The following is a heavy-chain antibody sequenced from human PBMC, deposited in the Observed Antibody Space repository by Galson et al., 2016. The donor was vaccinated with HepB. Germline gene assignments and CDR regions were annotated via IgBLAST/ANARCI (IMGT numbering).Heavy chain of an antibody. Sequence: SLRLSCAASGFTFSNYAMAWVRQAPGKGLEWVSGISGNGVNTYYADSVKGRFTISRDNSKDTVYLQMNSLRAEDTALYYCAKGLSTSSWRGGEYWGQGTLVTVSP. CDR2: ISGNGVNT. CDR1: GFTFSNYA. V-gene: IGHV3-23*01. CDR3: AKGLSTSSWRGGEY. J-gene: IGHJ4*02. D-gene: IGHD6-13*01.